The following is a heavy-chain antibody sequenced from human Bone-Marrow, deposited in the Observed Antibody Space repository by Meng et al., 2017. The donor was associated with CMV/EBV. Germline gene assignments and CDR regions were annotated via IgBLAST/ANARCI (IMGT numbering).Heavy chain of an antibody. V-gene: IGHV3-21*04. D-gene: IGHD2-21*01. CDR2: ISSSSSYI. CDR3: PKEAAQSSCYGDCYADF. CDR1: GFTFSIYG. J-gene: IGHJ4*02. Sequence: GESLKISCAASGFTFSIYGMNWVRQAPGMGLEWVASISSSSSYIYYADSVKGRFTISRDNAENSLYLQMNSVRVEDTDIYYCPKEAAQSSCYGDCYADFWGQGTQVTVSS.